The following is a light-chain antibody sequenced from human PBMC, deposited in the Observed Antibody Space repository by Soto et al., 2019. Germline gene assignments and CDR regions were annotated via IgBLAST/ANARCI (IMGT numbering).Light chain of an antibody. Sequence: VMTQSPATLSVSPGETASLACRASQSVSSSYLAWYQQKPGQAPRLLIYGASSRATGIPDRFSGSGSGTDFTLTISRLEPEDFAVYYCQQYGSSPGTFGQGTKVDIK. V-gene: IGKV3-20*01. CDR1: QSVSSSY. CDR2: GAS. CDR3: QQYGSSPGT. J-gene: IGKJ1*01.